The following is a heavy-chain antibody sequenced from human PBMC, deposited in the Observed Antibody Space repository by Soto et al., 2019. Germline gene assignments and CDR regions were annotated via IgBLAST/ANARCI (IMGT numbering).Heavy chain of an antibody. CDR1: GGSFRRHG. J-gene: IGHJ6*02. CDR2: TIPVFDTA. CDR3: ARDPAPTVTTLGHGLDV. D-gene: IGHD4-17*01. Sequence: ASVKVSCKASGGSFRRHGISWVRQAPGQGLEWMGGTIPVFDTANYAQKFQGRLTITADESTNTAYMDLSSLTSEDTAVYYCARDPAPTVTTLGHGLDVWGQGTTVTVSS. V-gene: IGHV1-69*13.